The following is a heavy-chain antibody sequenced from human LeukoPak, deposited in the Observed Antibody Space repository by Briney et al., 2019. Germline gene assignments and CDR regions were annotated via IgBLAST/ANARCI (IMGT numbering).Heavy chain of an antibody. J-gene: IGHJ4*02. V-gene: IGHV4-34*01. Sequence: PSETLSLTCAVYGGSFSGYYWSWIRQPPGKGLEWIGEINHSGSTNYNPSLKSRVTISVDTSKNQFSLKLSSVTAADTALYYCARGRSYDFWSGYYIGQLAYFDYWGQGTLVTVSS. CDR1: GGSFSGYY. CDR2: INHSGST. CDR3: ARGRSYDFWSGYYIGQLAYFDY. D-gene: IGHD3-3*01.